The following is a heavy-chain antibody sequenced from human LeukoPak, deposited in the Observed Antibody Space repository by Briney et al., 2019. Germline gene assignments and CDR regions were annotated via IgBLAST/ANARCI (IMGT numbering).Heavy chain of an antibody. CDR3: ARLSSGYYSVPFDY. J-gene: IGHJ4*02. D-gene: IGHD3-22*01. CDR2: INHSGST. CDR1: GYSISSGYY. Sequence: SETLSLTCTVSGYSISSGYYWGCIRQSPGKGLEWIGEINHSGSTNYNPSLKSRVTISVDTSKNQFSLKLSSVTAADTAVYYCARLSSGYYSVPFDYWGQGTLVTVSS. V-gene: IGHV4-38-2*02.